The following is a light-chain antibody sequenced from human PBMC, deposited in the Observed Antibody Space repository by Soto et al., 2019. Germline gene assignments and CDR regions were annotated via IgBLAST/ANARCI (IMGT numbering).Light chain of an antibody. CDR3: QQYNNVPYN. CDR1: QDIRNY. V-gene: IGKV1-33*01. Sequence: DIQLTQSPSSLSASVGDRVSISCQASQDIRNYLNWYHQEPGKAPRLVIYDTSTLEIGVPTRFGGSGSGTEFSLTIIGLPHEDFGTYYCQQYNNVPYNLGQGTKVEIK. J-gene: IGKJ2*01. CDR2: DTS.